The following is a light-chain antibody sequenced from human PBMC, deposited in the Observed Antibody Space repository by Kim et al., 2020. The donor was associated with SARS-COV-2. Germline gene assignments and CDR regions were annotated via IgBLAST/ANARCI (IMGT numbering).Light chain of an antibody. V-gene: IGKV3-15*01. CDR3: QQYDNWPLT. CDR2: DAS. Sequence: VSPGERATLSCRASQSVSSNLAWYQQKPGQPPRLLIYDASTRATSLPARFSGSGSGTEFTLTISSLQSEDFAIYYCQQYDNWPLTFGGGTKVDIK. CDR1: QSVSSN. J-gene: IGKJ4*01.